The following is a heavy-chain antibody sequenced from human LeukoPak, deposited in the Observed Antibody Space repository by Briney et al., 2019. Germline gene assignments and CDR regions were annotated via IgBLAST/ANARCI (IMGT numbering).Heavy chain of an antibody. CDR3: ARELSGSGYYRYYYYYYGMDV. CDR1: GGSISSSSYY. V-gene: IGHV4-39*07. Sequence: PSETLSLTCTVSGGSISSSSYYWGWIRQPPGKGLEWIGEINHSGSTNYNPSLKSRVTISVDTSKNQFSLKLSSVTAADTAVYYCARELSGSGYYRYYYYYYGMDVWGQGTTVTVSS. D-gene: IGHD3-22*01. CDR2: INHSGST. J-gene: IGHJ6*02.